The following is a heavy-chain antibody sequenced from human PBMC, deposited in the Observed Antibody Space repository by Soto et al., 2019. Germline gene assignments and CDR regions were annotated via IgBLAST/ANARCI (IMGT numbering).Heavy chain of an antibody. J-gene: IGHJ4*02. CDR1: GASVSRIGFH. CDR3: ARRGSGHTFDY. V-gene: IGHV4-39*01. D-gene: IGHD3-10*01. CDR2: IYEAGTT. Sequence: QVQLQESGPGLVKPSETLSLTCAVSGASVSRIGFHWGWIRQPPGQGLEWIGSIYEAGTTFYNPSLKSLVTISADTSKNHFSLRLTSVTAADTAVYYCARRGSGHTFDYWGQGTLVTVSS.